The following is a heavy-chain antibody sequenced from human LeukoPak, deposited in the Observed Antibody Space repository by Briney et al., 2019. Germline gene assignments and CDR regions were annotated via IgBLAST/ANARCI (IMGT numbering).Heavy chain of an antibody. V-gene: IGHV1-18*01. CDR3: ARAQDDFWSGNYYYYYYMDV. CDR2: ISAYNGNT. J-gene: IGHJ6*03. CDR1: GYTFTSYG. Sequence: ASVKVSCKASGYTFTSYGISWVRQAPGQGLEWMGWISAYNGNTNYAQKLQGRVTMTTDTSTSTAYMELRSLRSDDTAVYYCARAQDDFWSGNYYYYYYMDVWGKGTTVTVSS. D-gene: IGHD3-3*01.